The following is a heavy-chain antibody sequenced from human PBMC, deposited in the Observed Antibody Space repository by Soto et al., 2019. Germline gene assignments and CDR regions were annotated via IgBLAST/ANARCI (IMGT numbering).Heavy chain of an antibody. J-gene: IGHJ6*02. CDR2: IVVGSGNT. Sequence: QMQLVQSGPEVKKPGTSVKVSCKASGFTFTSSAVQWVRQARGQRLEWIGWIVVGSGNTNYAQKFQERVTITRDMSTSTAYMELSSLRCEDTAVYYCAADSTTVTDYYYYYGMDVWGQGTTVTVSS. CDR1: GFTFTSSA. V-gene: IGHV1-58*01. CDR3: AADSTTVTDYYYYYGMDV. D-gene: IGHD4-17*01.